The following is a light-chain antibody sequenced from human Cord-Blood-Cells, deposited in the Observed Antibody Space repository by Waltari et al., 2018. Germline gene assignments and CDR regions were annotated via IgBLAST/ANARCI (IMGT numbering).Light chain of an antibody. J-gene: IGLJ1*01. CDR3: SSYTSSSTDV. V-gene: IGLV2-14*01. CDR2: EVS. Sequence: QSALTQPASVSGSPGQSITISCTGTSSDVGGYNYVSWYQQHPGKAPKLMIYEVSNRPSGGCNPFPGSKSGNTASLTSSGLQAEDEADYYCSSYTSSSTDVFGTGTKVTVL. CDR1: SSDVGGYNY.